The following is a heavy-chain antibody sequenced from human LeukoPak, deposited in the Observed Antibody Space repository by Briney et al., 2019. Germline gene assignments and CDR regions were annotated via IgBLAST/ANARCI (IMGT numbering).Heavy chain of an antibody. Sequence: SETLSLTCSVSGGSIGSYYWSWIRQLPGKGLECLANIYYSGSTNYNPSLKSRVIISIDTSKNQFSLKLSSVTAADTAVYYCARAVSGLGDFYYFDLWGRGTLVTVSS. J-gene: IGHJ2*01. CDR2: IYYSGST. V-gene: IGHV4-59*01. CDR3: ARAVSGLGDFYYFDL. D-gene: IGHD2-21*01. CDR1: GGSIGSYY.